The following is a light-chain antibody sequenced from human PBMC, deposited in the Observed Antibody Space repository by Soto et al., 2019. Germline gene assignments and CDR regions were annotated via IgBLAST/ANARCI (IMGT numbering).Light chain of an antibody. CDR1: TSDVGSSNY. Sequence: QSALTQPASVSGSPGQSITISCTGSTSDVGSSNYVSWYQQHPGKAPKLILYEVSHRPSGVSDRFSGSKSGNTASLTVSWLQAEDEADYYCSSYTIITTPYVFGSGTKLTVL. J-gene: IGLJ1*01. CDR3: SSYTIITTPYV. CDR2: EVS. V-gene: IGLV2-14*01.